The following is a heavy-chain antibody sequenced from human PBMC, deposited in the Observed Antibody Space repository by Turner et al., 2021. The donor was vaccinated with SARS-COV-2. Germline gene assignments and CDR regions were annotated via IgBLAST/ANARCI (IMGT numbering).Heavy chain of an antibody. CDR1: GGSLSSYY. J-gene: IGHJ6*02. Sequence: QVQPQDSGPGLVKPSETLSLTGTVSGGSLSSYYWSWIRQPPGKGLEWIGYIHYSGSTNYNPSLKSRVTISVDTSKNQFSMKLSSVTAADTAVYYCARHGFSGWDGGGMDVWGQGTTVTVSS. D-gene: IGHD6-19*01. CDR2: IHYSGST. CDR3: ARHGFSGWDGGGMDV. V-gene: IGHV4-59*08.